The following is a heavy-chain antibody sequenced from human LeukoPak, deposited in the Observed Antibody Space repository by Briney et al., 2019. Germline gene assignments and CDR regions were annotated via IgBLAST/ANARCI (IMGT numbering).Heavy chain of an antibody. CDR2: ISYDGSNK. D-gene: IGHD3-10*01. Sequence: PGRSLRLSCAASGFTFSSYAMHWVRQAPGKGLEWVAVISYDGSNKYYADSVKGRFIISRDNSKNTLYLQMNSLRAEDTAVYYCAREEPSMVLPFDYWGQGTLVTVSS. V-gene: IGHV3-30-3*01. J-gene: IGHJ4*02. CDR3: AREEPSMVLPFDY. CDR1: GFTFSSYA.